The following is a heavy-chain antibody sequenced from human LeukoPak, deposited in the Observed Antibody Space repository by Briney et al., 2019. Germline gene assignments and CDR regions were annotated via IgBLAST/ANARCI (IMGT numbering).Heavy chain of an antibody. CDR2: ISSSGSTI. CDR3: ARVPRGLGSSSWPYYYYYGMDV. D-gene: IGHD6-13*01. V-gene: IGHV3-11*01. Sequence: PGGSLRLSCAASGFTFSDYYMSWIRQAPGKGLEWVSYISSSGSTIYYAGSVKGRFTISRDNAKNSLYLQMNSLRAEDTAVYYCARVPRGLGSSSWPYYYYYGMDVWGQGTTVTVSS. CDR1: GFTFSDYY. J-gene: IGHJ6*02.